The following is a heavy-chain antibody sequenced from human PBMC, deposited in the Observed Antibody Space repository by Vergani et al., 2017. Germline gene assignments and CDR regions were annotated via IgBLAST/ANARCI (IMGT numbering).Heavy chain of an antibody. J-gene: IGHJ5*02. CDR2: IKPNSGGT. CDR3: ARERVATITWFDP. CDR1: GYTFTGYY. Sequence: QVQLVQSGAEVKKPGASVKVSCKASGYTFTGYYMHWVRQAPGQGLEWMGWIKPNSGGTNYAQKFQGRVTMTRETSISTAYMELSRLRSDDTAVYYCARERVATITWFDPWGQGTLVTVSS. V-gene: IGHV1-2*02. D-gene: IGHD5-12*01.